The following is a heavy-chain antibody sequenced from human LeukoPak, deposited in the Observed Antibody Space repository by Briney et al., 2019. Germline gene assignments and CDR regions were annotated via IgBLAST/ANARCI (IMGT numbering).Heavy chain of an antibody. CDR2: IGRSISYI. Sequence: KSGGSLRLSCAASGFTFSRCSMKWVRQAPGKGLEWVSFIGRSISYISYADSVKGRFTISRDNAKNSLYLQMNSLRAEDTAVYYCAREGYYSGMDVWGQGTTVTVSS. CDR1: GFTFSRCS. CDR3: AREGYYSGMDV. J-gene: IGHJ6*02. V-gene: IGHV3-21*01.